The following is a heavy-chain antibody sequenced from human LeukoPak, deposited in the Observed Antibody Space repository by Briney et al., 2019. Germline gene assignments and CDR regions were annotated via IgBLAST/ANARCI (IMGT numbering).Heavy chain of an antibody. J-gene: IGHJ4*02. CDR2: IYTSGST. CDR3: AKEVQVVPAAIAYFDY. CDR1: GGSISSGSYY. D-gene: IGHD2-2*01. V-gene: IGHV4-61*02. Sequence: SETLSLTCTVSGGSISSGSYYWSWIRQPAGKGLEWIGRIYTSGSTNYNPSLKSRVTISVDTSKNQLSLKLSSVTAADTAVYYCAKEVQVVPAAIAYFDYWGQGTLVTASS.